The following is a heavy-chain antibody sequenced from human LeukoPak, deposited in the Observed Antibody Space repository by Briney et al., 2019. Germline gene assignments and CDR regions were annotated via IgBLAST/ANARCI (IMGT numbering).Heavy chain of an antibody. J-gene: IGHJ4*02. V-gene: IGHV1-18*01. D-gene: IGHD3-3*01. CDR2: ISAYNGNT. CDR1: GYTFTSYG. Sequence: ASVKVSCKASGYTFTSYGISWVRQAPGQGLEWMGWISAYNGNTNYAQKLQGRVTMTTDTSTSTAYMELRSLRSDDTAVYCCARDSRRGYYDFWSGVSRYFDYWGQGTLVTVSS. CDR3: ARDSRRGYYDFWSGVSRYFDY.